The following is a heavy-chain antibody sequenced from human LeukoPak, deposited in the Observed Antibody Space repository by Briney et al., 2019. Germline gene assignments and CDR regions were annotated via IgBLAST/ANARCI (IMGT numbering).Heavy chain of an antibody. J-gene: IGHJ4*02. CDR2: ISPNSGGT. D-gene: IGHD4-17*01. V-gene: IGHV1-2*02. CDR3: ARDRGYGDYALYYFDH. CDR1: GYTFTVHY. Sequence: ASVKVSCKASGYTFTVHYMHCVRQAPGQGLEWMGWISPNSGGTNYAQKFQGRVTMTRDTSISTAYMELRRLRPGDTAVYYCARDRGYGDYALYYFDHWGQGTLVTVSS.